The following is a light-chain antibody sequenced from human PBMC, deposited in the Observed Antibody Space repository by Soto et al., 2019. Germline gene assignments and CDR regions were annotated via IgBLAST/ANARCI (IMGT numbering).Light chain of an antibody. CDR2: AAS. J-gene: IGKJ1*01. V-gene: IGKV1-8*01. Sequence: AIRMTQSPSSLSASTGDRVTITCRASQGISSYLAWYQQKPGKAPKLLIYAASTLQSGVPSRFSGSGSATDFTLTVSCLQSEDFATYYCQQYYSYPLTFGQGTKVEIK. CDR1: QGISSY. CDR3: QQYYSYPLT.